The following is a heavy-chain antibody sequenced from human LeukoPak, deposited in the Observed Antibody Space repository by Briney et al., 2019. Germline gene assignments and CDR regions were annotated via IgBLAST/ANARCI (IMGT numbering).Heavy chain of an antibody. CDR2: IRYDGSNK. CDR3: ARERDRSYDFWSGYHASNDAFDI. CDR1: GFTFSSYG. J-gene: IGHJ3*02. V-gene: IGHV3-30*02. D-gene: IGHD3-3*01. Sequence: GGSLRLSCAAYGFTFSSYGMHWVRQAPGKGLDWVAFIRYDGSNKYYADSVKGRFTISRDNSKNTLYLQMNSLRAEDTAVYYCARERDRSYDFWSGYHASNDAFDIWGQGTMVTVSS.